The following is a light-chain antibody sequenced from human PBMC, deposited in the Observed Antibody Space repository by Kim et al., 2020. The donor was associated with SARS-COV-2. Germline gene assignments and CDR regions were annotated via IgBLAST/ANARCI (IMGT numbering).Light chain of an antibody. CDR1: GGNIASNY. Sequence: LTQPHSVSGSPEKTVTISCTRSGGNIASNYVQWHQHRPGSAPTTVIYEDFQRPSGVPDRFSGSIDSSSNSASLTISGLTTEDEADYYCQSYDGSGWVFGGGTKLTVL. V-gene: IGLV6-57*04. CDR3: QSYDGSGWV. J-gene: IGLJ3*02. CDR2: EDF.